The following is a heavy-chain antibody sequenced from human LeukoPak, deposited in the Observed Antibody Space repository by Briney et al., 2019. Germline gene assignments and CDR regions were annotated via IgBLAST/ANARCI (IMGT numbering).Heavy chain of an antibody. D-gene: IGHD3-16*02. CDR3: ARDNSVGDIAWWFDP. CDR2: INPSGSSA. V-gene: IGHV1-46*01. J-gene: IGHJ5*02. Sequence: ASVKVSCKASGYSFTSHYMHWVRQAPGQGLEWMGLINPSGSSALYAQKFQGRVTMTRDMSTTTDYMELSSLRSEDTAVYYCARDNSVGDIAWWFDPWGQGTLVTVSS. CDR1: GYSFTSHY.